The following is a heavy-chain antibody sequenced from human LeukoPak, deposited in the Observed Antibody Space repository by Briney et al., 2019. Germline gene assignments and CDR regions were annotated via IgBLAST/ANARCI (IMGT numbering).Heavy chain of an antibody. CDR2: FYPGDSET. CDR3: ATGGYCSSSSCYHFFDY. J-gene: IGHJ4*02. Sequence: GESLKISCKGSGYSFTSYWIGWVRQMPGKGRGWRGIFYPGDSETRYSPSFQGQVTISADKSISTAYLQWRSLKASDTAMYYCATGGYCSSSSCYHFFDYWGQGTLVTVSS. D-gene: IGHD2-2*01. CDR1: GYSFTSYW. V-gene: IGHV5-51*01.